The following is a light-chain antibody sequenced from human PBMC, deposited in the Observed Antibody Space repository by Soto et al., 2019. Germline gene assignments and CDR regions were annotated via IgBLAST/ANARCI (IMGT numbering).Light chain of an antibody. CDR1: GSNIGAGYD. CDR3: QSYDSSLSGSV. CDR2: RNS. Sequence: QSVLTQPPSVSGAPGQRGTISCTGSGSNIGAGYDVHWYQQLPGTAPKLLIYRNSNRPSGVPDRFSGSKSGTSASLAITGLQAEDEADYYSQSYDSSLSGSVFGGGTKLTVL. J-gene: IGLJ3*02. V-gene: IGLV1-40*01.